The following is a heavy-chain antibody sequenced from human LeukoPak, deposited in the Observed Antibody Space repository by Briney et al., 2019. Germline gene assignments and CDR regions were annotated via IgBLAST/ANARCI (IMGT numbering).Heavy chain of an antibody. Sequence: GGSLRLSCAASGFTFDDYAMHWVRQAPGKGLEWVSGISWNSGGIGYADSVKGRFTISRDNAKNSLYLQMNSLRAEDMALYYCAKGVSYYGGGYYFAYWGQGTLVSVSS. CDR1: GFTFDDYA. V-gene: IGHV3-9*03. J-gene: IGHJ4*02. CDR2: ISWNSGGI. D-gene: IGHD1-26*01. CDR3: AKGVSYYGGGYYFAY.